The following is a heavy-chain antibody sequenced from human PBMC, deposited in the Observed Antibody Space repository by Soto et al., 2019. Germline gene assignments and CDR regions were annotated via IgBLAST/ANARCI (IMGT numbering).Heavy chain of an antibody. J-gene: IGHJ6*03. CDR2: IIPILGIA. V-gene: IGHV1-69*02. D-gene: IGHD3-9*01. CDR1: GGTFSSYT. CDR3: ASTLRYFDWFPGDYYSYDLDV. Sequence: QVQLVQSGAEVKKPGSSVKVSCKASGGTFSSYTISWVRQAPGQGLEWMGRIIPILGIANYAQKFQGRVTITADKSTSTAYMDLSSLRYEDTAVYYCASTLRYFDWFPGDYYSYDLDVWGKGTTVTVSS.